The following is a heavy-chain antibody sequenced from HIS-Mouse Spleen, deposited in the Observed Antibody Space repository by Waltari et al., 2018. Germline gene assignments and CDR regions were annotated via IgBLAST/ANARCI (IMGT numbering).Heavy chain of an antibody. Sequence: QVQLQQWGAGLLKPSETLSLTCAVYGGSFSGYYWSWIRQPPGKGLEWIGEINHSGSTNYNPSFKSRVTISVDTSKNQFSLKLSSVTAADTAVYYCARLGNWNTNYFDYWGQGTLVTVSS. D-gene: IGHD1-20*01. J-gene: IGHJ4*02. CDR2: INHSGST. CDR1: GGSFSGYY. V-gene: IGHV4-34*01. CDR3: ARLGNWNTNYFDY.